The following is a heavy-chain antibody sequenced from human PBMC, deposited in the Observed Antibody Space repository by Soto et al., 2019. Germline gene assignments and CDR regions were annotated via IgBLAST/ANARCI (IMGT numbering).Heavy chain of an antibody. Sequence: QVQLVESGGGVVQPGRSLRLSCAASGFTFSSYGMHWVRQAPGKGLEWVAVIWYDGSNKYYADSVKGRFTISRDNSKNTLYLQMNSLRAEDTAVYYCARDLFLFVENNCFGFDYWGQGTLVTVSS. D-gene: IGHD1-20*01. CDR2: IWYDGSNK. CDR1: GFTFSSYG. CDR3: ARDLFLFVENNCFGFDY. J-gene: IGHJ4*02. V-gene: IGHV3-33*01.